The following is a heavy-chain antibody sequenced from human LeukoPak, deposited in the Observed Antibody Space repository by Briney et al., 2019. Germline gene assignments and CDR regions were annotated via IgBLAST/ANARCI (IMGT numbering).Heavy chain of an antibody. Sequence: SETLSLTCAVSGGSISSSNWWSWVRQPPGKGLEWIGEIYHSGSTNYNPSLKSRVTISVDKSKNQFSLKLSSVTAADTAVYYCARDLRYGDYVYYYYGMDVWGQGTTVTVSS. J-gene: IGHJ6*02. V-gene: IGHV4-4*02. D-gene: IGHD4-17*01. CDR3: ARDLRYGDYVYYYYGMDV. CDR1: GGSISSSNW. CDR2: IYHSGST.